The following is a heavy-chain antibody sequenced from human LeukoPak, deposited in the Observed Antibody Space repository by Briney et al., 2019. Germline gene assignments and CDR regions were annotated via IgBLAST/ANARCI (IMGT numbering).Heavy chain of an antibody. CDR1: GFTFDDYA. CDR3: AMGQYCVGSSCYSPFDY. D-gene: IGHD2-15*01. Sequence: PGGSLRLSCAASGFTFDDYAMHWVRQAPGKGLEWVSLISGDGVSTYYADSVKGRFTISRDNSKNSLYLQMNSLRAEDTALYYCAMGQYCVGSSCYSPFDYWGQGTLVTVSS. CDR2: ISGDGVST. V-gene: IGHV3-43*02. J-gene: IGHJ4*02.